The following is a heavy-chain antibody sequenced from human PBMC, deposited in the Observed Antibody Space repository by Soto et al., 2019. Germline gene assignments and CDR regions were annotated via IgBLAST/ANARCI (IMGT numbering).Heavy chain of an antibody. D-gene: IGHD6-19*01. V-gene: IGHV3-64*01. Sequence: GESLKISCAASGFTFSSYAMHWVRQAPGKGLDYVSAISSNGGSTYYANSVMGRFTISRDNSKNTLYLQMGSLRAEDMAVYYCAGIAVAGTSAHYYYMDVWGKGTTVTVSS. CDR2: ISSNGGST. CDR1: GFTFSSYA. CDR3: AGIAVAGTSAHYYYMDV. J-gene: IGHJ6*03.